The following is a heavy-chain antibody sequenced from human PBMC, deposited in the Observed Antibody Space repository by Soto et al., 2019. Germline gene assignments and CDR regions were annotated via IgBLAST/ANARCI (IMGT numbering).Heavy chain of an antibody. CDR2: INPNSGGT. D-gene: IGHD6-13*01. CDR3: ARSPCSSSCYWFDP. V-gene: IGHV1-2*04. CDR1: GYTFTGYY. J-gene: IGHJ5*02. Sequence: GASVKVSCKASGYTFTGYYMHWVRQAPGQGLEWMGWINPNSGGTNYAQKFQGWVTMTRDTSISTAYMELSRLRSDDTAVYYCARSPCSSSCYWFDPWGQGTLVTVSS.